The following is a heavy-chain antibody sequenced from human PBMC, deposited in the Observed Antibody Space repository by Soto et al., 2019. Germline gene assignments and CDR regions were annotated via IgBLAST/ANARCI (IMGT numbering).Heavy chain of an antibody. CDR3: MLGSGWKDFDY. CDR1: GGSITSSSYY. V-gene: IGHV4-39*01. J-gene: IGHJ4*02. D-gene: IGHD3-22*01. CDR2: IYYTGST. Sequence: QLQLQESGPGLVKPSETLSLTCTVSGGSITSSSYYWGWIRQPPGKGLGWIGSIYYTGSTYYNPSLKSRVTISVDTSKNQFSLKLRSVTAADTAVYYCMLGSGWKDFDYWGQGTLVTVSS.